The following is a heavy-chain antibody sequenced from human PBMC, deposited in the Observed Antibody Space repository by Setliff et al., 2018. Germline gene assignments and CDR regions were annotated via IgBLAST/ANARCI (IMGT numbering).Heavy chain of an antibody. J-gene: IGHJ3*01. V-gene: IGHV1-2*02. CDR3: AGPFDVGPYPRPIDGLDL. Sequence: ASVKVSCKASGYIFGDYYIHWVRQAPGQGLGWMGWINPNSGGREYAEAFQGRITMTGDTSIKTAFMELSGLTSDDTAVYYCAGPFDVGPYPRPIDGLDLWGQGTRGT. CDR2: INPNSGGR. CDR1: GYIFGDYY. D-gene: IGHD3-9*01.